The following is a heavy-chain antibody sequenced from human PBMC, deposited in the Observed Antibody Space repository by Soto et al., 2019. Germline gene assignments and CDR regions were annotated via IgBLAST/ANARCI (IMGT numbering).Heavy chain of an antibody. J-gene: IGHJ4*01. V-gene: IGHV3-23*01. Sequence: GGSLRLSCAASGFTFSSYAMSWVRQAPGKGLEWVSAISGSGGSTYYADSVKGRFTISRDNSKNTLYRQMNSLRAEDTAVYYCAEEVIAAAGEPYVDYWGHGTLVTVSS. D-gene: IGHD6-13*01. CDR2: ISGSGGST. CDR1: GFTFSSYA. CDR3: AEEVIAAAGEPYVDY.